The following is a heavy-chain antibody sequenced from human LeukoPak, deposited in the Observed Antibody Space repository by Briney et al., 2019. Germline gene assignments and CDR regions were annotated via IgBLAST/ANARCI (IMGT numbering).Heavy chain of an antibody. J-gene: IGHJ4*02. D-gene: IGHD6-13*01. CDR3: ARLRGVTRCSSWLQVRRRFDY. CDR2: INHSGST. CDR1: GASFSGYY. Sequence: PSETLSLTCAVYGASFSGYYWSWIRQPPGKGLEWIGEINHSGSTNYNQSLKSRVTISVDTSKNQFSLKLSSVTAADTAVYYCARLRGVTRCSSWLQVRRRFDYWGQGTLVTVSS. V-gene: IGHV4-34*01.